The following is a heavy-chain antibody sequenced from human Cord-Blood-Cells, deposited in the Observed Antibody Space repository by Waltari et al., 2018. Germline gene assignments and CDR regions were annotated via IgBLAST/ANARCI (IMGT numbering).Heavy chain of an antibody. J-gene: IGHJ1*01. V-gene: IGHV4-39*01. CDR2: IYYSGST. CDR1: GGSISSSSYY. CDR3: ARPPYCTNGVCYKYFQH. D-gene: IGHD2-8*01. Sequence: QLQLQESGPGLVKPSETLSLTCTVSGGSISSSSYYWGWISQPPGKGLEWIGSIYYSGSTYYNPSLKSRVTISVDTSKNQFSLKLSSVTAADTAVYYCARPPYCTNGVCYKYFQHWGQGTLVTVSS.